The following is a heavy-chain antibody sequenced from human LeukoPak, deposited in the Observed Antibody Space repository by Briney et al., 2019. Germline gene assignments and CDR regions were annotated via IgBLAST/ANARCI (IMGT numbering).Heavy chain of an antibody. Sequence: PGGSLRLSCAASGFTFSSYGMTWVRQAPGKGLEWVSGISDSGGYTAYADSVKGRFTISRDNSKNTLYLQMNSLRAEDTAVYYCAKVQSGRYDFWGQGTLVTVSS. CDR2: ISDSGGYT. CDR3: AKVQSGRYDF. V-gene: IGHV3-23*01. J-gene: IGHJ4*02. D-gene: IGHD1-26*01. CDR1: GFTFSSYG.